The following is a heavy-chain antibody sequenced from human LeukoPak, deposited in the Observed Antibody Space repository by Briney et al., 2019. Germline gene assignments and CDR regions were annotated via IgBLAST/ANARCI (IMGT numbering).Heavy chain of an antibody. Sequence: PGGSRRLSCAASGFTLSSYLMNWVRQAPGKGLEWVANIKQDGSEKTEIHYVDFVKGRFTISRDNAKNSLYLQINSLRAEDTAVYYCARSKDSGTYNIFDSWGQGTQVTVSS. J-gene: IGHJ4*02. CDR1: GFTLSSYL. V-gene: IGHV3-7*01. CDR2: IKQDGSEKTEI. CDR3: ARSKDSGTYNIFDS. D-gene: IGHD1-26*01.